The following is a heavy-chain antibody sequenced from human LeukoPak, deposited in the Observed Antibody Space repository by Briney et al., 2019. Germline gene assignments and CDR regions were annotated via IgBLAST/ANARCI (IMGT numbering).Heavy chain of an antibody. D-gene: IGHD6-13*01. J-gene: IGHJ4*02. V-gene: IGHV4-59*01. CDR3: ARGMYSSSWFFDY. Sequence: SETLSLTCTVSGGSISSYYWSWIRQPPGKGLEWIGYIYYSGGTNYNPSLKSRVTISVDTSKNQFSLKLSSVTAADTAVYYCARGMYSSSWFFDYWGQGTLVTVSS. CDR1: GGSISSYY. CDR2: IYYSGGT.